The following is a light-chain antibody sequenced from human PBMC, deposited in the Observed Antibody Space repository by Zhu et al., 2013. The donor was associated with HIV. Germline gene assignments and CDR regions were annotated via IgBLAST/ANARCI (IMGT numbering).Light chain of an antibody. Sequence: EIVMTQSPATLSVSPGERATLSCRASQSVSSNLAWYQQKPGQAPRLLIYGASNRATGIAARFTGSGSGTDFTLTISSLEPEDFAIYYCQQFSTSITFGQGTRLEIK. CDR2: GAS. J-gene: IGKJ5*01. V-gene: IGKV3D-15*01. CDR3: QQFSTSIT. CDR1: QSVSSN.